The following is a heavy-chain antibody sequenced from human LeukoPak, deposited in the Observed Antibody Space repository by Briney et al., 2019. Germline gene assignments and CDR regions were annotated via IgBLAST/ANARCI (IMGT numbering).Heavy chain of an antibody. CDR3: ARALPGSSFDY. D-gene: IGHD3-10*01. V-gene: IGHV4-59*01. CDR2: IYYSGST. Sequence: SETLSLTCTVSGGSISSYYWSWIRQPPGKGLEWIGYIYYSGSTDYNPSLKSRVTISVDTSKNQFSLKLSSVTAADTAVYYCARALPGSSFDYWGQGTLVTVSS. J-gene: IGHJ4*02. CDR1: GGSISSYY.